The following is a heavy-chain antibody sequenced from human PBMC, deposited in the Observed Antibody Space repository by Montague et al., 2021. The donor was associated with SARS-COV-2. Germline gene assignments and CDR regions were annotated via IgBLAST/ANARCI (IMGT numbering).Heavy chain of an antibody. CDR3: ARVSDGPEGNFDH. J-gene: IGHJ4*02. D-gene: IGHD5-18*01. Sequence: TLSLTCTVSAGSMSSSDFYWSWVRQPAGKGLEWIGRIYNSGRTNHNPSLQSRVTMSLDTSKNEFYLRLSSMSAADTAVYYCARVSDGPEGNFDHWGQGTLVTVSS. CDR2: IYNSGRT. CDR1: AGSMSSSDFY. V-gene: IGHV4-61*02.